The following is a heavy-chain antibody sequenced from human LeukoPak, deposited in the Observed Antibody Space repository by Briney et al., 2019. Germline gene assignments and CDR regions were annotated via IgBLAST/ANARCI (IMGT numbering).Heavy chain of an antibody. J-gene: IGHJ4*02. CDR2: ISAYNGNT. D-gene: IGHD3-16*01. V-gene: IGHV1-18*01. CDR1: GYSFVSYG. Sequence: ASVKVSCKASGYSFVSYGITWVRQAPGQGLEWMGWISAYNGNTNYAQKLQGRVTMTTDTSTSTAYMELRSLRSDDTAVYYCAREGLGELTLDYWGQGTLVTVSS. CDR3: AREGLGELTLDY.